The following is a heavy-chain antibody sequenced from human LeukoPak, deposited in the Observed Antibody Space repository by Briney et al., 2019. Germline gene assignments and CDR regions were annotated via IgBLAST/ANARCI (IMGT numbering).Heavy chain of an antibody. CDR1: GYSFASYW. J-gene: IGHJ4*02. D-gene: IGHD3-22*01. CDR3: ARQVTMIPPFDY. Sequence: GESLKISCKGSGYSFASYWIGWVRQMPGKGLEWMGIIYPGGSYTTYSPSFQGQVTISADKSISTAYLQWSSLKASDTAMYYCARQVTMIPPFDYWGQGTLVTVPS. V-gene: IGHV5-51*01. CDR2: IYPGGSYT.